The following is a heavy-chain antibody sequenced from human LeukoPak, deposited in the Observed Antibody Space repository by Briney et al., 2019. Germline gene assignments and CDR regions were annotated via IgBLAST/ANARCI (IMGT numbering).Heavy chain of an antibody. CDR2: IKHDGSEK. D-gene: IGHD3-10*01. V-gene: IGHV3-7*03. Sequence: GALRLSCAASGFTFSSYWMSWVRQAPGKGLEWVANIKHDGSEKYYVDSVKGRFTISRDNAKNSLYLQMNSLRAEDTAVYYCARDYYGSGSYYPYWGQGTLVTVSS. J-gene: IGHJ4*02. CDR1: GFTFSSYW. CDR3: ARDYYGSGSYYPY.